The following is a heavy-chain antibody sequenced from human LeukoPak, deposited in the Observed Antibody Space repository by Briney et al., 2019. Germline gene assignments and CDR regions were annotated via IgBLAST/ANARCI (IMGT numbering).Heavy chain of an antibody. CDR2: TSNSESP. CDR3: ARAYWNFDP. J-gene: IGHJ5*02. Sequence: SETLSLTCTVSAASLSTSEDHCNWIRQQPWKGLEWFGYTSNSESPDTNPSLKTRVPISLDTSKNQFSLKLRSVTAADTAVYYCARAYWNFDPWGQGTLVTVSS. V-gene: IGHV4-31*03. D-gene: IGHD1-1*01. CDR1: AASLSTSEDH.